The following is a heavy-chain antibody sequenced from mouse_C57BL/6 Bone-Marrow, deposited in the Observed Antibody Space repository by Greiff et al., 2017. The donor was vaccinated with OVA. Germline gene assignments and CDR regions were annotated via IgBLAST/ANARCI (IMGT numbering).Heavy chain of an antibody. J-gene: IGHJ3*01. CDR1: GYTFTSYG. V-gene: IGHV1-81*01. D-gene: IGHD1-1*02. Sequence: QVQLQQSGAELARPGASVKLSCKASGYTFTSYGISWVKQRTGQGLEWIGEIYPRSGNTYYNEKFKGKATLTADKSSSTAYMELRSLTSEDSAVYFWARLEGGGGFFADWGQGTLVTVSA. CDR3: ARLEGGGGFFAD. CDR2: IYPRSGNT.